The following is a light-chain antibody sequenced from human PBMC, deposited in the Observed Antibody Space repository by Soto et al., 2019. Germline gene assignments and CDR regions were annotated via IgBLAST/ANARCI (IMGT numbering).Light chain of an antibody. CDR2: GAS. CDR1: QSLSGRY. Sequence: IVLTQSPSTLSLSPGERATLSCRACQSLSGRYLAWYQQKPGQAPRLLIYGASSRATGIPDRFSGSGSGTDFTLTISRLEPEDFALYYCQQYGSSLLFGGVTKVDNK. CDR3: QQYGSSLL. V-gene: IGKV3-20*01. J-gene: IGKJ4*01.